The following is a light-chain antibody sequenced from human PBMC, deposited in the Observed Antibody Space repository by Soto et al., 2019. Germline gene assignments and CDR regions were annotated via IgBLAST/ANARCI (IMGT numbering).Light chain of an antibody. CDR3: QVWESSGDQVV. CDR2: DDS. J-gene: IGLJ2*01. Sequence: SYELTQTSSVSVDPGQTAKITWGGNHIGSKSVHWYQQKAGQDPVLVVHDDSDRPSGIPERFSGSNSANTATLTISRVEAVDEADYYCQVWESSGDQVVFAGGTKLTVL. CDR1: HIGSKS. V-gene: IGLV3-21*02.